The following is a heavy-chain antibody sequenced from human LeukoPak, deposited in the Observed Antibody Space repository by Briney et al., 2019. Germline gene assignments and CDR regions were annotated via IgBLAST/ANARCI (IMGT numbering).Heavy chain of an antibody. Sequence: GSLRLSCAASGFTFSSYWMHWVRQAPGKGLVWVSRISSDESRTNYADSVKGRFTISRDNAKNTVFLQMNSLRAEDTAVYYCARVRAVAGTDVLYYFDYWGQGTLVTVSS. CDR3: ARVRAVAGTDVLYYFDY. D-gene: IGHD6-19*01. CDR2: ISSDESRT. CDR1: GFTFSSYW. J-gene: IGHJ4*02. V-gene: IGHV3-74*01.